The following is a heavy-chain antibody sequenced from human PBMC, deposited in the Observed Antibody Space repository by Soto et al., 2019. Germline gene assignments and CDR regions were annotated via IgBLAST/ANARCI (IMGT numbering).Heavy chain of an antibody. CDR3: AKEMGTMYFDY. J-gene: IGHJ4*02. CDR1: GFTFDEYS. Sequence: EMQLVESGGVVVQLGGSLRLSCAASGFTFDEYSMHWVRQAPGEGLEWVSLISWDSTNTFYADSVKGRFTISRDNSKNSLYLQMNSLRTEDTALYYSAKEMGTMYFDYWGQGTLVTVSS. CDR2: ISWDSTNT. V-gene: IGHV3-43*01. D-gene: IGHD1-1*01.